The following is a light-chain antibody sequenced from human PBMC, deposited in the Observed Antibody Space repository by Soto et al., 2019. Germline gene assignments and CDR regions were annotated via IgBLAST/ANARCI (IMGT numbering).Light chain of an antibody. CDR1: QSVGHNY. J-gene: IGKJ1*01. Sequence: ENVLTQSPGTLSLSPGDRATLSCRASQSVGHNYLAWFQQKPGQAPRLLIYGASSRATGIPDRFSGSGSGTDFTLTISRLEPEDFAVYYCQQYGSSPTWTFGQGTKVDIK. CDR2: GAS. V-gene: IGKV3-20*01. CDR3: QQYGSSPTWT.